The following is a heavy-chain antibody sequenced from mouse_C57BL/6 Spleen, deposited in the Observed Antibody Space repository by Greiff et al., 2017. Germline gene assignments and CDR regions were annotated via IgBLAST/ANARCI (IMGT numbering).Heavy chain of an antibody. J-gene: IGHJ2*01. V-gene: IGHV3-6*01. CDR2: ISYDGSN. Sequence: ESGPGLVKPSQSLSLTCSVTGYSITSGYYWNWIRQFPGNKLEWMGYISYDGSNNYNPSLKNRISITRDTSKNQFFLKLNSVTTEDTATYYCARGDRGNYVDYWGQGTTLTVSS. CDR3: ARGDRGNYVDY. D-gene: IGHD3-1*01. CDR1: GYSITSGYY.